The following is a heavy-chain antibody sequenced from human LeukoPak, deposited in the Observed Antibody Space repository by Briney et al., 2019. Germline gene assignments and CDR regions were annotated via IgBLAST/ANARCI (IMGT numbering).Heavy chain of an antibody. CDR2: IYYSGST. CDR3: ARPSKTETAYRAFDI. V-gene: IGHV4-59*01. Sequence: PSETLSLTCTVSGGSISSYYWNWIRQPAGKGLEWIGYIYYSGSTKYNPSLESRVTISVDTSKNQFSLKLTSVTAADTAVYYCARPSKTETAYRAFDIWGQGTMVTVSS. J-gene: IGHJ3*02. CDR1: GGSISSYY. D-gene: IGHD1-1*01.